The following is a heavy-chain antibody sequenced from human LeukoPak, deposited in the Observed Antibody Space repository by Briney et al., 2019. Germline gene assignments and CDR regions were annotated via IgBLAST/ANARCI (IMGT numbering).Heavy chain of an antibody. CDR2: IYYSGST. D-gene: IGHD4-11*01. CDR3: ARAPLYLQGDAFDI. V-gene: IGHV4-39*01. Sequence: SETLSLTCTVSGGSISSSSYYWGWIRQPPGKGLEWIGSIYYSGSTYYNPSLKSRVTISVDTSKNQFSLKLSSVTAADTAVYYCARAPLYLQGDAFDIWGQGTMVTVSS. CDR1: GGSISSSSYY. J-gene: IGHJ3*02.